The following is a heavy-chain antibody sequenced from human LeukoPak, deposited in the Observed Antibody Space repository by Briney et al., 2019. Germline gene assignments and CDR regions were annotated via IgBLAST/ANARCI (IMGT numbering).Heavy chain of an antibody. Sequence: TGGSLRLSCAASGFTFSSYWMHWVRHAPGKGREWVSAISGSGGSTYYADSVKGRFTISRDNSKNTVYLQINSQRAEDTAVYYCAKTDYYDSSGYGRVFDYWGQGTLVTVSS. CDR1: GFTFSSYW. D-gene: IGHD3-22*01. CDR2: ISGSGGST. CDR3: AKTDYYDSSGYGRVFDY. V-gene: IGHV3-23*01. J-gene: IGHJ4*02.